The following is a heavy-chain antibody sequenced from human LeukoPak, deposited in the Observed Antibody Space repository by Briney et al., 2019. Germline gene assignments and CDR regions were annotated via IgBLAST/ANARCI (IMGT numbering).Heavy chain of an antibody. CDR1: GFTFSSYA. D-gene: IGHD5-18*01. V-gene: IGHV3-23*01. CDR3: VKRGSNYGPFDY. Sequence: PGGSLRLSCAASGFTFSSYAMTWARQAPGKGLEWVSTVSDSGVSTYYADSVKGRFTIPRDNSRNTLYLQMNSLRAEDTAVYYCVKRGSNYGPFDYWGQGTLVTVSS. J-gene: IGHJ4*02. CDR2: VSDSGVST.